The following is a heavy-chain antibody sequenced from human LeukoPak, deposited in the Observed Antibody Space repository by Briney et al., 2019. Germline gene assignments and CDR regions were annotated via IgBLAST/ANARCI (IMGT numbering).Heavy chain of an antibody. CDR2: VSGDGHNA. CDR1: VFSFSTYA. Sequence: QPGGSLRLSCAASVFSFSTYAMTWVRQAPGKGLEWVSAVSGDGHNAYYADSVKGRFTISRDNSRSTLYLQMNSLRAEDTAVYYCAKNGGHALYDSWGQGTLVTVSS. CDR3: AKNGGHALYDS. D-gene: IGHD2-2*02. V-gene: IGHV3-23*01. J-gene: IGHJ5*01.